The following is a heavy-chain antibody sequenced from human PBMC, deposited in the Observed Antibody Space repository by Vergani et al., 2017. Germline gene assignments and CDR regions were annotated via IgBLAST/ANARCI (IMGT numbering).Heavy chain of an antibody. V-gene: IGHV4-34*09. Sequence: QVQLQESGPGLVKPSQTLSLTCTVSGGSISSYYWSWIRQPPGKGLEWIGEIDHSGSTNYNPSLKSRVTISVDTSKNQFSLKLSAVTAADTAVYYCARGLQGGYFDYWGQGTLVTVSS. J-gene: IGHJ4*02. CDR2: IDHSGST. D-gene: IGHD1-26*01. CDR1: GGSISSYY. CDR3: ARGLQGGYFDY.